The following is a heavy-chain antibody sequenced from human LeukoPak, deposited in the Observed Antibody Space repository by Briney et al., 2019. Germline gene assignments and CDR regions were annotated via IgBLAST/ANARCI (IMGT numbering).Heavy chain of an antibody. CDR3: ARRDYGSGSYYRYYYFDY. Sequence: TGGSLRLSCAASGFTFSSYEMNWVRQAPGKGLEWVSYISSSGSTIYYADSVKGRFTISRDNAKNSLYLQMNSLRAEDTAVYYCARRDYGSGSYYRYYYFDYWGQGTLVTVSS. V-gene: IGHV3-48*03. J-gene: IGHJ4*02. CDR1: GFTFSSYE. CDR2: ISSSGSTI. D-gene: IGHD3-10*01.